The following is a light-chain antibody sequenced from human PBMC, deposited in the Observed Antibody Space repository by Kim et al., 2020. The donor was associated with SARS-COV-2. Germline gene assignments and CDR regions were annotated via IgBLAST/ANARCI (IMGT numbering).Light chain of an antibody. CDR2: AAS. J-gene: IGKJ4*01. CDR1: QAISIW. CDR3: QQTDIIPLT. Sequence: SAPVGDRVTITGRASQAISIWLAWYQQKAGKAPNLLIYAASSLQSGVPSSFAGVESGTNFTLTLSSLQPKYFATYYSQQTDIIPLTFGGGPKLGI. V-gene: IGKV1-12*01.